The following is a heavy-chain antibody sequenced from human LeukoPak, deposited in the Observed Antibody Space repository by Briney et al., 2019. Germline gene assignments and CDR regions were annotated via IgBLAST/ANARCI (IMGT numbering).Heavy chain of an antibody. D-gene: IGHD3-10*01. Sequence: ASVKVSCKASGYTFTSYYMHWVRQAPGQGLEWMGITNPSGGSTSYAQKFQGRVTMTRDTSTSTVYMELSSLRSEDTAVYYCAREPYGSGANKYYFDYWGQGTLVTVSS. CDR1: GYTFTSYY. CDR2: TNPSGGST. J-gene: IGHJ4*02. V-gene: IGHV1-46*01. CDR3: AREPYGSGANKYYFDY.